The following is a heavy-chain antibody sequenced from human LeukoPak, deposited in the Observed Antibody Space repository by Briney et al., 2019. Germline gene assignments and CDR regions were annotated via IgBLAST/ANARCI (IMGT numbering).Heavy chain of an antibody. CDR3: ARRAGEYSHPYDY. V-gene: IGHV3-53*01. CDR2: IYSGGNT. D-gene: IGHD2-15*01. CDR1: GFTVRSSY. J-gene: IGHJ4*02. Sequence: PGGSLRLSCAASGFTVRSSYMSWVRQAPGKGLEWVSFIYSGGNTHYSDSVKGRFTISRDNSKNTLYLQMNSLRAEDTAIYYCARRAGEYSHPYDYWGQGTLVTVSS.